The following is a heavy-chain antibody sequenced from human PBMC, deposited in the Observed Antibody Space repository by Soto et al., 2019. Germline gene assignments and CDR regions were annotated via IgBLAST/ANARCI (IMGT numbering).Heavy chain of an antibody. CDR3: VRQGIDELHGLVDV. Sequence: QVQLQQSGPRLVKPSETLSLTCTASRGPDRSHNWGWIRQPPGRGRERIGYVYYTGETAYNPALRRPVTISADTSTNHITLTMNPVSDSDTAGYYCVRQGIDELHGLVDVWGQGPTVSVAS. CDR2: VYYTGET. J-gene: IGHJ6*02. V-gene: IGHV4-59*08. CDR1: RGPDRSHN. D-gene: IGHD1-26*01.